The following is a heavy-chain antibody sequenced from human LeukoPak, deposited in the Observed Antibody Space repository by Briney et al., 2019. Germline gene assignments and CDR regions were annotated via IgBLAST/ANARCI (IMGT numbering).Heavy chain of an antibody. CDR3: AREGSGYDLSLFDY. V-gene: IGHV1-69*13. D-gene: IGHD5-12*01. Sequence: SVKVSCKASGGTFSSYAISWVRQAPGQGLEWMGGIIPIFGTANYAQKFQGRVTITADESTSTAYMELSSLRSEDTAVYYCAREGSGYDLSLFDYWGQGTLVTVSS. CDR1: GGTFSSYA. CDR2: IIPIFGTA. J-gene: IGHJ4*02.